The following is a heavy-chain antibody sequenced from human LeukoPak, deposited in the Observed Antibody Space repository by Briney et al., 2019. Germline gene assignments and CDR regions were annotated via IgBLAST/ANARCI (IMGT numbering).Heavy chain of an antibody. V-gene: IGHV3-23*01. CDR1: GFTFSSYA. J-gene: IGHJ5*02. Sequence: QPGGSLRLSCAASGFTFSSYAMNWVRQAPGKGLEWVSAISQSGGSTHYADSVKGRLTISRDNSKNTLYLQMNSLRAEDTAVYYCAKFSYGFWSGFDPWGQGTLVTVSS. D-gene: IGHD3-3*01. CDR3: AKFSYGFWSGFDP. CDR2: ISQSGGST.